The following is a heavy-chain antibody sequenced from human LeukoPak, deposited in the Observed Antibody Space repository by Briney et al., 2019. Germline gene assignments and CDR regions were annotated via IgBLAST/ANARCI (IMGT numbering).Heavy chain of an antibody. V-gene: IGHV3-48*03. Sequence: QPGGSLRLSSAASGFTFSSYAMSWVRQAPGKGLEWVSYISSSGSTIYYADSVKGRFTISRDNAKNSLYLQMNSLRAEDTAVYFCASSITLIRGVTIAAYDDFDYWGQGTLVTVSS. D-gene: IGHD3-10*01. CDR2: ISSSGSTI. CDR1: GFTFSSYA. CDR3: ASSITLIRGVTIAAYDDFDY. J-gene: IGHJ4*02.